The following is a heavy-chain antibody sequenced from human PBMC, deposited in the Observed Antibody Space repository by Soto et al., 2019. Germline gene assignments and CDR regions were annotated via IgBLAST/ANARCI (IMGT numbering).Heavy chain of an antibody. Sequence: QVHLVQSGAEVKNPGASVKVSCKGSGYDFTTYGITWVREAPGQGLEWMAWISAHNGNTNYAPSLQGRVNVTRDTSTGTAYMGLRSLRSDDAAVYYCARGRYGDYWGQGALVTVSS. CDR3: ARGRYGDY. V-gene: IGHV1-18*01. CDR1: GYDFTTYG. CDR2: ISAHNGNT. D-gene: IGHD1-1*01. J-gene: IGHJ4*02.